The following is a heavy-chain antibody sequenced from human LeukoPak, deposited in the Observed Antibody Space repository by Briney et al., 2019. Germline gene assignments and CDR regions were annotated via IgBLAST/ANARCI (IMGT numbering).Heavy chain of an antibody. CDR2: INSDGSST. Sequence: GGSLRLSCAASGFTLSSYWMHWVRQAPGKGLVWVSRINSDGSSTSYADSVKGRFTTSRDNAKNTLYLQMNSLRAEDTAAYYCARGGGYSYGPFDYWGQGTLVTVSS. V-gene: IGHV3-74*01. CDR1: GFTLSSYW. J-gene: IGHJ4*02. CDR3: ARGGGYSYGPFDY. D-gene: IGHD5-18*01.